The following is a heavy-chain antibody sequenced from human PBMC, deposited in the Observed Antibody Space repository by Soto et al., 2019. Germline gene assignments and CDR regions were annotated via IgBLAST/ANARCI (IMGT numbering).Heavy chain of an antibody. D-gene: IGHD4-17*01. J-gene: IGHJ1*01. CDR2: IIPILGIA. Sequence: ASVKVSCKASGGTFSSYTISWVRQAPGQGLEWMGRIIPILGIANYAQKFQGRVTITADKSTSTAYMELSSLRSEDTAVYYCAREGDMFGDYHRYFQHWGQGTLVTVSS. V-gene: IGHV1-69*04. CDR1: GGTFSSYT. CDR3: AREGDMFGDYHRYFQH.